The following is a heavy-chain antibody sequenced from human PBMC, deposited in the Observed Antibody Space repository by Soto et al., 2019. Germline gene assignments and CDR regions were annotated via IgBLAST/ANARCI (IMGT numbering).Heavy chain of an antibody. CDR1: GFTFSSYG. D-gene: IGHD2-2*01. CDR2: IWYDGSNK. V-gene: IGHV3-33*01. Sequence: GGSLRLSCAASGFTFSSYGMHWVRQAPGKGLEWVAVIWYDGSNKYYADSVKGRFTISRDNSKNTLDLQMNSLRAEDTAVYYWARDRNGSSNPYHGTDVRGRGTTVTVSS. CDR3: ARDRNGSSNPYHGTDV. J-gene: IGHJ6*02.